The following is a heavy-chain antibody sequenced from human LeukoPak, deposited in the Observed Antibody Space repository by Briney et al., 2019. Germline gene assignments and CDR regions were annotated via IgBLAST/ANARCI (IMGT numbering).Heavy chain of an antibody. J-gene: IGHJ6*02. CDR3: ARHLLWFGELSNYYYYYGMDV. V-gene: IGHV4-59*08. CDR2: IYYSGST. Sequence: SETLSLTCTVSGGSISSYYWSWIRQPPGKGLEWIGYIYYSGSTNYNPSLKSRVTISVDTSKNQFSLKLSSVTAADTAVYYCARHLLWFGELSNYYYYYGMDVWGQRTTVTVSS. CDR1: GGSISSYY. D-gene: IGHD3-10*01.